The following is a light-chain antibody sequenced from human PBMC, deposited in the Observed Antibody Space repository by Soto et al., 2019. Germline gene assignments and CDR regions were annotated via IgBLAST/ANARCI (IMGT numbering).Light chain of an antibody. CDR3: QQFNSYPHT. V-gene: IGKV1-5*03. CDR1: QSISSR. J-gene: IGKJ2*01. CDR2: ETS. Sequence: DIQMTQSPSTLSASVGDRVTITCRASQSISSRLAWYQQKPGKAPNLLIYETSDLESGVSSRFSGSGSGTTFTLTINNLQPEDFATYYCQQFNSYPHTFGQGTKLEIK.